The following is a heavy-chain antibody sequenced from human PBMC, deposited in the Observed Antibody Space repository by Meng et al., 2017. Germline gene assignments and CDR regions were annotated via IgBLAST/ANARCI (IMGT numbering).Heavy chain of an antibody. CDR2: IKQDGSEK. CDR3: ARGYYFDY. J-gene: IGHJ4*02. V-gene: IGHV3-7*04. Sequence: GESLMISCAAPGFTFSSYWMSWVRQAPGKGLEWVANIKQDGSEKYYVDSVKGRFTISRDNAKNSLYLQMNSLRAEDTAVYYCARGYYFDYWGQGTLVTVSS. CDR1: GFTFSSYW.